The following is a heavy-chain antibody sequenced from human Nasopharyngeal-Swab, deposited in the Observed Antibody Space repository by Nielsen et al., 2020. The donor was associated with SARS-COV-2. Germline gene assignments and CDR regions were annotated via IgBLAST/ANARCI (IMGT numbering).Heavy chain of an antibody. V-gene: IGHV3-21*01. CDR2: ISSSSSYI. Sequence: GGSLRLSCAGSGFTFNNYNFNWVRQAPGKGLEWVSSISSSSSYIYYADSVKGRFTISRGNAKNSLYLQMNSLRAEDTAVYYCARDGLDYDFWSAYFMDVWGQGTTVTVSS. D-gene: IGHD3-3*01. CDR1: GFTFNNYN. J-gene: IGHJ6*02. CDR3: ARDGLDYDFWSAYFMDV.